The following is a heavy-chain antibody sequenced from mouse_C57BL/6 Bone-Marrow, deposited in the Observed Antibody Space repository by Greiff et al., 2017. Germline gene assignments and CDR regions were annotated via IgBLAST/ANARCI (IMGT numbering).Heavy chain of an antibody. CDR1: GYTFTSYW. V-gene: IGHV1-64*01. CDR3: ARYGYGSSYVWYFDV. Sequence: QVQLKQPGAELVKPGASVKLSCKASGYTFTSYWMHWVKQRPGQGLEWIGMIHPNSGSTNYNEKFKSKATLTVDKSSSTAYMQLSSLTSEDSAVYYCARYGYGSSYVWYFDVWGTGTTVTVSS. D-gene: IGHD1-1*01. J-gene: IGHJ1*03. CDR2: IHPNSGST.